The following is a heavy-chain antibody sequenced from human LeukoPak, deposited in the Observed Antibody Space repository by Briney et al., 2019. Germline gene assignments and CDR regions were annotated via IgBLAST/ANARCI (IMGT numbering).Heavy chain of an antibody. CDR3: AKDLQGRRYYDSSGYAFDY. Sequence: GSLRLSCAASGFTFSSYAMSWVRQAPGKGLEWVSAISGSGGSTYYADSVKGRFTISRDNSKNTLYLQMNSLRAEDTAVYYCAKDLQGRRYYDSSGYAFDYWGQGTLVTVSS. D-gene: IGHD3-22*01. J-gene: IGHJ4*02. V-gene: IGHV3-23*01. CDR2: ISGSGGST. CDR1: GFTFSSYA.